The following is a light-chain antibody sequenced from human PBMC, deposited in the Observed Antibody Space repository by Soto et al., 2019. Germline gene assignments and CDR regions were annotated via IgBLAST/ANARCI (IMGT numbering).Light chain of an antibody. J-gene: IGLJ1*01. CDR1: SSDVGGYNH. V-gene: IGLV2-14*01. CDR3: SSYTSSATYV. CDR2: EVS. Sequence: QSVLTQPASVSGSPGQSITISCTGTSSDVGGYNHVSWYQQHPGKAPKLMIYEVSNRPSGVSNRFSGSKSGNTASLAISALQAEDEADYYCSSYTSSATYVFGSGTKVTV.